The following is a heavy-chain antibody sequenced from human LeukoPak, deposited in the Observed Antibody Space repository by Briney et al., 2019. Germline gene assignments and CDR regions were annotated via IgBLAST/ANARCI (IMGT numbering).Heavy chain of an antibody. CDR2: IYYSGSS. CDR3: ARTEYYFDH. J-gene: IGHJ4*02. D-gene: IGHD1-14*01. V-gene: IGHV4-59*01. Sequence: SETLSLTCTVSSDSFSSYYWSWIRQPPGKGLEWIGYIYYSGSSNYNPSLKSRVTMSVDTSKSQFSLKVSSVTAADTAVYYCARTEYYFDHWSQGTLVTVSS. CDR1: SDSFSSYY.